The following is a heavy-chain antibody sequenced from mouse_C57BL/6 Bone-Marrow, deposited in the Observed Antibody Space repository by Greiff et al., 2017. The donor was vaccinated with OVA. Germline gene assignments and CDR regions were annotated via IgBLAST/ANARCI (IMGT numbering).Heavy chain of an antibody. CDR2: INPNYGTT. CDR1: GYSFTDYN. V-gene: IGHV1-39*01. D-gene: IGHD2-4*01. J-gene: IGHJ4*01. CDR3: ARGGLRPLYYAMDY. Sequence: VQLQQSGPELVKPGASVKISCKASGYSFTDYNMNWVKQSNGKSLEWIGVINPNYGTTNYNQKFKGKATLTVDQSSSTAYMQLNSLTSEDSAVYYCARGGLRPLYYAMDYWGQGTSVTVSS.